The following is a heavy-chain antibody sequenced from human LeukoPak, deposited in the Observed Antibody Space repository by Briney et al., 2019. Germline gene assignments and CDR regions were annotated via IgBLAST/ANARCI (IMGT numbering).Heavy chain of an antibody. D-gene: IGHD3-9*01. Sequence: PSETLSLTCAVYGGSFSGYYWTWIRQPPGKGLEWIGEINHSGSTNYNPSLKSRVTISVDTSKNQCSLKLSSVTAADTAVYYCARGTYYYDILTGYYGYCDYWGQGTLVTVSS. V-gene: IGHV4-34*01. CDR3: ARGTYYYDILTGYYGYCDY. J-gene: IGHJ4*02. CDR1: GGSFSGYY. CDR2: INHSGST.